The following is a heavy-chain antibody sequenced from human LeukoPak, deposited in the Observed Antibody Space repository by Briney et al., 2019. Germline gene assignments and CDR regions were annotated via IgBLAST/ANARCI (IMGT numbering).Heavy chain of an antibody. V-gene: IGHV3-30*02. Sequence: PGGSLRLSCAASGFTFSSCGMHWVRQAPGKGLEWVAVIRYDGSNKYYADSVKGRFTISRDNSKNTLYLQMNSPRAEDTAVYYCAKDRSYYDSSGYRYFDYWGQGTLVTASS. CDR1: GFTFSSCG. CDR2: IRYDGSNK. D-gene: IGHD3-22*01. CDR3: AKDRSYYDSSGYRYFDY. J-gene: IGHJ4*02.